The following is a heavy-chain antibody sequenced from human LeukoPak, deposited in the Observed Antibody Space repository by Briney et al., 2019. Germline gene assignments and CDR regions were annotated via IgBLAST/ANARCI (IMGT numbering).Heavy chain of an antibody. D-gene: IGHD6-19*01. CDR2: ISSSSSYI. CDR3: ARLVAGTPY. CDR1: GFTFSSYE. J-gene: IGHJ4*02. V-gene: IGHV3-21*01. Sequence: GGSLRLSCAASGFTFSSYEMNWVRQAPGKGLEWVSSISSSSSYIYYADSVKGRFTISRDNAKNSLYLQMNSLRAEDTAVYYCARLVAGTPYWGQGTLVTVSS.